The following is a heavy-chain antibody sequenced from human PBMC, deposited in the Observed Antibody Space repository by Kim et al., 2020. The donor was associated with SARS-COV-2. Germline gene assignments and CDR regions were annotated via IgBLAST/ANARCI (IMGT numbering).Heavy chain of an antibody. CDR1: GFTFSSYG. V-gene: IGHV3-33*05. Sequence: GGSLRLSCAASGFTFSSYGMHWVRQAPGKGLEWVAVISYDGSNKYYADSVKGRFTISRDNSKNTLYLQMNSLRAEDTAVYYCARDKGRVEGYNIPDYWGQGTLVTVSS. J-gene: IGHJ4*02. D-gene: IGHD5-12*01. CDR3: ARDKGRVEGYNIPDY. CDR2: ISYDGSNK.